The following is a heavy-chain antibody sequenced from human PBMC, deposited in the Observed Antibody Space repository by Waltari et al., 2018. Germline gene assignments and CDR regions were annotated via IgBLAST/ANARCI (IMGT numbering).Heavy chain of an antibody. CDR2: ISSSGNTI. Sequence: EVQLVESGGGLVQPGGSLRLSCAASGFTFSTYEMTWVRQAPGKGLEWVSYISSSGNTIYYADSVKGRFTISRDNAKSSLYLQMNSLRAEDTAVYYCAREGMTTVDWGQGTLVTVSS. V-gene: IGHV3-48*03. CDR3: AREGMTTVD. D-gene: IGHD4-17*01. CDR1: GFTFSTYE. J-gene: IGHJ4*02.